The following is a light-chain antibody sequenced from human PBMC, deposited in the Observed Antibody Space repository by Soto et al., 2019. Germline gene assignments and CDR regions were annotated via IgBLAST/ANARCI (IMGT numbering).Light chain of an antibody. J-gene: IGLJ2*01. Sequence: QSALTQPASVSGSPGQSITISCTGTSSDVGSYNLVSWYQHHPGKGPKLMIYEGSKRPSGVSNRFSGSKSGNTASLTISGLQAEDEADYYCCSYAGGSTSVVFGGGTKVTVL. V-gene: IGLV2-23*01. CDR3: CSYAGGSTSVV. CDR2: EGS. CDR1: SSDVGSYNL.